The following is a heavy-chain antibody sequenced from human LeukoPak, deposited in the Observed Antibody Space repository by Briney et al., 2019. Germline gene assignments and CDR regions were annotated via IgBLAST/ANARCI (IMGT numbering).Heavy chain of an antibody. J-gene: IGHJ4*02. D-gene: IGHD3-22*01. V-gene: IGHV3-53*01. Sequence: GGSLRLSCAASGFTVSSNYMSWVRQAPGKGLEWVSVIYSGGSTYYADSVKGRFTISRDNSKNTLYLQMNSLRAEDTAVYYCAKAQDYYDSSGGIDYWGQGTLVTVSS. CDR3: AKAQDYYDSSGGIDY. CDR1: GFTVSSNY. CDR2: IYSGGST.